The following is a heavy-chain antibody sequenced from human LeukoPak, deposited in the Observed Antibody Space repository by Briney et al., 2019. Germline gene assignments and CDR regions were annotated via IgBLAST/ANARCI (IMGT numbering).Heavy chain of an antibody. V-gene: IGHV4-59*08. CDR3: AGVNSSSNYYYYMDV. CDR1: GGSISSYY. Sequence: PSETLSLTCTVSGGSISSYYWSWIRQPPGKGLEWIGYIYYSGSTNYNPSLKSRVTISVDKSKNQFSLKLSSVTAADTAVYYCAGVNSSSNYYYYMDVWGKGTTVTVSS. J-gene: IGHJ6*03. CDR2: IYYSGST. D-gene: IGHD6-6*01.